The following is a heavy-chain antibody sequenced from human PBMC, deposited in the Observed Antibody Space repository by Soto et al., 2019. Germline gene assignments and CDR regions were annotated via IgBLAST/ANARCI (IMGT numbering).Heavy chain of an antibody. CDR2: INPNSGGT. Sequence: GASVKVSCKASGYTFTGYYMHWVLQAPGQGLEWMGWINPNSGGTNYAQKFQGWVTMTRDTSISTAYMELSRLRSDDTAVYYCTRHGYGDYLIHRSNFRGMDVWGQGTTVTVSS. J-gene: IGHJ6*02. V-gene: IGHV1-2*04. CDR1: GYTFTGYY. CDR3: TRHGYGDYLIHRSNFRGMDV. D-gene: IGHD4-17*01.